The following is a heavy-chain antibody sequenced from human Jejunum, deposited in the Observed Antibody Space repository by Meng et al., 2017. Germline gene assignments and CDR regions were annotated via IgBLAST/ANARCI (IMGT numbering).Heavy chain of an antibody. Sequence: QVQLQEACPGRVKPAQTLSLPCSVSGGSMNSAGPYWSWIRQDPGKGLEWIGYIHYSGGTYYNPSLKSRVTISVDTSKNQFSLKLNSVSAADTAVYYCARATAGNSEYFQNWGQGTLVTVSS. CDR2: IHYSGGT. V-gene: IGHV4-31*03. D-gene: IGHD4-23*01. J-gene: IGHJ1*01. CDR1: GGSMNSAGPY. CDR3: ARATAGNSEYFQN.